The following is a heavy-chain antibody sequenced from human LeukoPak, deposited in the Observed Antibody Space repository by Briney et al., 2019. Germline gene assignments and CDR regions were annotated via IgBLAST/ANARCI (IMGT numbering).Heavy chain of an antibody. D-gene: IGHD3-16*01. Sequence: ASVKVSCKASGYTFTGYYMHWVRQAPGQGLEWMGRINPNSGGTNYAQKVQGRATMTTDTSTSTAYMELRSLRSDDTAVYYCARKALNLGALGYWGQGTLVTVSS. V-gene: IGHV1-2*06. CDR1: GYTFTGYY. J-gene: IGHJ4*02. CDR2: INPNSGGT. CDR3: ARKALNLGALGY.